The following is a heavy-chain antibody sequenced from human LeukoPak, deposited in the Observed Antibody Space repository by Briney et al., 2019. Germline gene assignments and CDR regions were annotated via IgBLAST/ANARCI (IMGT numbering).Heavy chain of an antibody. Sequence: SVKVSCKASGGTFSSYAISWVRQAPGQGLEWMGGIIPIFGTANYAQKFQGRVTITADESTSTAYMELSSLRSEDTAVYYCVRGQWLVNYYYGMDVWGQGTTVTVSS. V-gene: IGHV1-69*13. J-gene: IGHJ6*02. CDR3: VRGQWLVNYYYGMDV. CDR1: GGTFSSYA. D-gene: IGHD6-19*01. CDR2: IIPIFGTA.